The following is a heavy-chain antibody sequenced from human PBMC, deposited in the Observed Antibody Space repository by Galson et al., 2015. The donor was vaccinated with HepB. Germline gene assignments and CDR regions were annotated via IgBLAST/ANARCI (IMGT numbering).Heavy chain of an antibody. V-gene: IGHV3-49*03. CDR1: GFTFGDYA. CDR3: TRGYLDYGDSKRAFDV. Sequence: SLRLSCAASGFTFGDYAMNWFRQAPRKGLEWVGFIRSKAYGGTGEYAASVKGRFTISRDDFKNIAYLQMDSLKTEDTAVYYCTRGYLDYGDSKRAFDVWGQGTMVTVSS. D-gene: IGHD4-17*01. J-gene: IGHJ3*01. CDR2: IRSKAYGGTG.